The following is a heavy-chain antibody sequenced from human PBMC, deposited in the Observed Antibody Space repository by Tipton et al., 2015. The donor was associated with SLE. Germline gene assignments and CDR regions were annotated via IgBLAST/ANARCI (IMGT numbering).Heavy chain of an antibody. D-gene: IGHD6-19*01. CDR2: IYYSGST. Sequence: LRLSCTVSGGSISSGGYYWSWIRQHPGKGLEWIGYIYYSGSTYYNPSLKSRVTISVDTSKNQFSLKLGSVTAADTAVYYCARGGEAVAGTSYFQHWGQGTLVTVSS. CDR1: GGSISSGGYY. V-gene: IGHV4-31*02. J-gene: IGHJ1*01. CDR3: ARGGEAVAGTSYFQH.